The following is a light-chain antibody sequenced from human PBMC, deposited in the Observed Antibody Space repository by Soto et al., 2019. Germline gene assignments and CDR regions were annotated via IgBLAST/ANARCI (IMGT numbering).Light chain of an antibody. CDR1: QDILLH. J-gene: IGKJ5*01. Sequence: IQMTQSPSSLSASVGDKASITSPASQDILLHLTSYQQKPGKAPTLLIYDASNLETGVPSRFSGGGSGTDFTFTISSLQPEDIATYYCQQYDNLPFTFGGGTRLEIK. CDR2: DAS. V-gene: IGKV1-33*01. CDR3: QQYDNLPFT.